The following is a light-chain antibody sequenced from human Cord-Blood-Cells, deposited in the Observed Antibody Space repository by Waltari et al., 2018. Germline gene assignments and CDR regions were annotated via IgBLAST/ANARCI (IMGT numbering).Light chain of an antibody. J-gene: IGLJ3*02. CDR1: SSDVGGYNY. CDR3: CSYAGSYTV. Sequence: QSALTQPRSVSGSPGQSVTISCTGTSSDVGGYNYVSWYQQHPGKAPKLMIYEVSKRPSGVPVRFSGSKSGNTASLTISGLQAEDEADYYCCSYAGSYTVFGGGTKLTVL. V-gene: IGLV2-11*01. CDR2: EVS.